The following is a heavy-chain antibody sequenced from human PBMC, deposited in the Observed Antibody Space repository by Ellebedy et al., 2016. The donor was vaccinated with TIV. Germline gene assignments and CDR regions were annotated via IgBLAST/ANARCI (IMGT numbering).Heavy chain of an antibody. D-gene: IGHD1-1*01. CDR1: GFTVSNNY. CDR3: MNVGASDI. J-gene: IGHJ3*02. CDR2: IYSGGST. V-gene: IGHV3-66*01. Sequence: GESLKIFXAASGFTVSNNYVSWVRQPPGKGLEWVSLIYSGGSTYYADSVKGRFTISRDNSKNTVYLQMNSLRAEDTAVYYCMNVGASDIWGQGTMVTVSS.